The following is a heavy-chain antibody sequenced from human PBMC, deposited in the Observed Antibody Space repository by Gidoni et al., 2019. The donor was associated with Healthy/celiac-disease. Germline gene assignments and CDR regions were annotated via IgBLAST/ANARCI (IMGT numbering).Heavy chain of an antibody. CDR3: AKGSGDGYNLDYFDY. CDR2: IRWNSGSI. CDR1: GFTFDDYA. Sequence: EVQLVESGGGLLQPGRSLRLSCAASGFTFDDYAMHWVRQAPGKGLEWVSGIRWNSGSIGYADSVKGRFTISRDNAKNSLYLQMNSLRAEDTALYYCAKGSGDGYNLDYFDYWGQGTLVTVSS. D-gene: IGHD5-12*01. V-gene: IGHV3-9*01. J-gene: IGHJ4*02.